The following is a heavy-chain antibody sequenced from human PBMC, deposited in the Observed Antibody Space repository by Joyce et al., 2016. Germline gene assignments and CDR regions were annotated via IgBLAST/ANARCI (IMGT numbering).Heavy chain of an antibody. Sequence: EVQLVEAGGGLVQPGGSLRLSCAASGFTFSDYSMNWVRQAPGKGREWFSSISTTGTTINYVDSVKGRFTISKDNAKNSLYLQMSSLRGEDTAVYYCARTSVISPLDYWGQGTLVTVSS. V-gene: IGHV3-48*04. D-gene: IGHD3-10*01. J-gene: IGHJ4*02. CDR3: ARTSVISPLDY. CDR2: ISTTGTTI. CDR1: GFTFSDYS.